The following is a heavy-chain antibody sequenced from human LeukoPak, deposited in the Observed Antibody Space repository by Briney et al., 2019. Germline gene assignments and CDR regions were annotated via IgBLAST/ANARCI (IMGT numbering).Heavy chain of an antibody. CDR3: ARWYSSSWPVNWFDP. J-gene: IGHJ5*02. V-gene: IGHV4-59*01. CDR2: IYYSGST. D-gene: IGHD6-13*01. Sequence: PSETLSLTCTVSGGSISSYYWSWIRQPPGKGLEWIGYIYYSGSTNYNPSLKSRVTISVDTSKNQFSLKLSSVTAADTAVYYCARWYSSSWPVNWFDPWGQGTLVTVSS. CDR1: GGSISSYY.